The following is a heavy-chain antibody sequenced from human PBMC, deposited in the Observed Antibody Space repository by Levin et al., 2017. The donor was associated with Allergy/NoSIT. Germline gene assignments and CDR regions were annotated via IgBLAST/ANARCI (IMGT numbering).Heavy chain of an antibody. J-gene: IGHJ4*02. CDR1: GGSISSGDYY. Sequence: SQTLSLTCTVSGGSISSGDYYWSWIRQPPGKGLEWIGYIYYSGSTYYNPSLKSRVTISVDTSKNQFSLKLSSVTAADTAVYYCARVRAYYYDSSGYLLDYWGQGTLVTVSS. CDR3: ARVRAYYYDSSGYLLDY. CDR2: IYYSGST. V-gene: IGHV4-30-4*01. D-gene: IGHD3-22*01.